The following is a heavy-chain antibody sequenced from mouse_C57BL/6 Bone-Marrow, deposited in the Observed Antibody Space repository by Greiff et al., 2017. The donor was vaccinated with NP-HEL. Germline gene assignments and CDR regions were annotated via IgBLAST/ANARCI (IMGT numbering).Heavy chain of an antibody. D-gene: IGHD1-1*01. J-gene: IGHJ1*03. CDR3: APLYYGSSYGYFDV. CDR1: GYTFTSYW. V-gene: IGHV1-64*01. CDR2: IHPNSGST. Sequence: VQLQQPGAELVKPGASVKLSCKASGYTFTSYWMHWVKQRPGQGLEWIGMIHPNSGSTNYNEKFKSKATLTVDKSSSTAYMQLSSLTSEDSAVYDCAPLYYGSSYGYFDVWGTGTTVTVSS.